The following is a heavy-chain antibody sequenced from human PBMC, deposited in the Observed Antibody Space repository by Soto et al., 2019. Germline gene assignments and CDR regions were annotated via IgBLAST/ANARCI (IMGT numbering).Heavy chain of an antibody. CDR1: GGSFSDYS. Sequence: PSETLSLTCAVYGGSFSDYSWTWIRQPPGKGLEWIGEINHSGSTYYNPSLMSRVTISVDTSKNQFSLKLTSVTAADTAVYYCARGGSSSWYGFYFFDNWGPGTLVTVSS. V-gene: IGHV4-34*01. D-gene: IGHD6-13*01. CDR2: INHSGST. J-gene: IGHJ4*02. CDR3: ARGGSSSWYGFYFFDN.